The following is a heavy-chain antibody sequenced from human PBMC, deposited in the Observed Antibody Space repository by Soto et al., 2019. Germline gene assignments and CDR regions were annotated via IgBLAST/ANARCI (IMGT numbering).Heavy chain of an antibody. CDR3: VKSLSVGATTPFDY. D-gene: IGHD1-26*01. J-gene: IGHJ4*02. CDR1: GFTFSSYG. V-gene: IGHV3-23*01. Sequence: EVQLLESGGGLVQPGGSLRLSCAASGFTFSSYGMSWVRQAPGKGLEWVSAISGSGGSTYYADSVQGRFTISRNNSKNTLYLQMNSLRAEDTAVYYCVKSLSVGATTPFDYWGQGTLVTVSS. CDR2: ISGSGGST.